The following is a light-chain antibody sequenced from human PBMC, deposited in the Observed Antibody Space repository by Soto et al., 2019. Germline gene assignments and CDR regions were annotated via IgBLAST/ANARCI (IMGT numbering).Light chain of an antibody. CDR3: QQYYSTLLT. CDR1: QSVLSTSNNKTY. Sequence: DIVMTQSPDSLAVSLGERATTNCKSSQSVLSTSNNKTYLAWYQQKPGQPPKLLIYWASTRESGVPDRFSGSGSGTDFTLTISSLQAEDVAVYYCQQYYSTLLTFGGGTKVEIK. V-gene: IGKV4-1*01. J-gene: IGKJ4*01. CDR2: WAS.